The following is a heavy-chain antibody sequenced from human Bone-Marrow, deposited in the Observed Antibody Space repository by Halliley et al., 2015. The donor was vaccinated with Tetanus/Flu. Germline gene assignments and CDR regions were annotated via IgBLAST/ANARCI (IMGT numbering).Heavy chain of an antibody. Sequence: YYTGATKYNPSLESRVTISVDTSRNQFSLKLSSVTAADTAVYYCARVLQLGQWLTRGGWFDPWGQGTLVTVSS. D-gene: IGHD6-19*01. CDR3: ARVLQLGQWLTRGGWFDP. V-gene: IGHV4-59*01. J-gene: IGHJ5*02. CDR2: YYTGAT.